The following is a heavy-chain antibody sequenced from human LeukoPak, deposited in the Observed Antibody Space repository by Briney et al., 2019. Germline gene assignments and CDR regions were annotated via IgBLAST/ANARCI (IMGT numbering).Heavy chain of an antibody. V-gene: IGHV3-53*01. D-gene: IGHD3-22*01. Sequence: PGGSLRLSCAASGFTVSSNYINWVRQAPGKGLEWVSVIYSGGSTYYADSVKGRFTISRDNSKNTLYLQMNSLRAEDTAVYYCARDGIGGYRPRWAFDIWGQGTMVTVSS. CDR2: IYSGGST. CDR3: ARDGIGGYRPRWAFDI. CDR1: GFTVSSNY. J-gene: IGHJ3*02.